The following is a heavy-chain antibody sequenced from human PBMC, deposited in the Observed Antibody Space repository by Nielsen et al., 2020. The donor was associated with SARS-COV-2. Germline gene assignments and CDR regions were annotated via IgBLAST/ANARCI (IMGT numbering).Heavy chain of an antibody. CDR2: INHSGST. V-gene: IGHV4-34*01. J-gene: IGHJ4*02. CDR1: GGSFSGYY. D-gene: IGHD3-22*01. CDR3: ARGQYYYDSSGRALGY. Sequence: GSLRLSCAVYGGSFSGYYWSWIRQPPGKGLEWIGEINHSGSTNYNPSLKSRVTISVDTSKNQFSLKLSSVTAADTAVYYCARGQYYYDSSGRALGYWGQGTLVTVSS.